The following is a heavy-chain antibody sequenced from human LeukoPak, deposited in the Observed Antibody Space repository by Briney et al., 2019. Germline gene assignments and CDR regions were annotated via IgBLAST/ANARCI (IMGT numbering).Heavy chain of an antibody. CDR1: GGSISSSSYY. V-gene: IGHV4-39*01. J-gene: IGHJ4*02. D-gene: IGHD3-3*01. Sequence: PSETLSLTCTVSGGSISSSSYYWGWIRQPPGKGLEWIRSIYYSGSTYYNPSPKSRVTISVDTSKNQFSLKLSSVTAADTAVYYCASGATFFGVGEPDYWGQGTLVTVSS. CDR2: IYYSGST. CDR3: ASGATFFGVGEPDY.